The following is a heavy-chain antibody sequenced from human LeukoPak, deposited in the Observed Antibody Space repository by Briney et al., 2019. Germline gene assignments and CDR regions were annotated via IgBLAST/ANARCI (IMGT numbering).Heavy chain of an antibody. D-gene: IGHD3-3*01. J-gene: IGHJ4*02. V-gene: IGHV4-34*01. CDR2: INHSGST. Sequence: SETLSLTCAVYGGSFSGYYWSWIRQPSGKGLEWIGEINHSGSTNYNPSLKSRVTISVDTSKNQFSLKLSSVTAADTAVYYCARGRPYYDFWSGYYIYDYWGQGTLVTVSS. CDR3: ARGRPYYDFWSGYYIYDY. CDR1: GGSFSGYY.